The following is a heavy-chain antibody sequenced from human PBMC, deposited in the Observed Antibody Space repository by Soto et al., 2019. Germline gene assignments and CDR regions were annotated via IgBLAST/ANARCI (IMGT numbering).Heavy chain of an antibody. CDR2: IHYSVSA. V-gene: IGHV4-59*12. CDR1: GSSIISYD. D-gene: IGHD6-19*01. J-gene: IGHJ5*02. Sequence: AXAVLSLTCTVSGSSIISYDWTWIRKSPERGLEWIGYIHYSVSANYNPSLNSRLTMSVDRSKSQFSMKLASVTAADTAVYYCARGVGGSGLNWFDPWGQGTLVTVSS. CDR3: ARGVGGSGLNWFDP.